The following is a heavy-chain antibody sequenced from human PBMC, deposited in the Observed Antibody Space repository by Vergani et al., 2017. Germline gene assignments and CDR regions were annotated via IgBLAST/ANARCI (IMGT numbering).Heavy chain of an antibody. CDR1: GFTFSSYG. J-gene: IGHJ6*02. V-gene: IGHV3-33*01. D-gene: IGHD2-2*01. CDR2: IWYDGSNK. CDR3: ARERPSDIVVVPAAIGMDV. Sequence: QVQLVESGGGVVQPGRSLRLSCAASGFTFSSYGMHWVRQAPGKGLEWVAVIWYDGSNKYYADSVKGRFTISRDNSKNTLYLQMNSLRPEDTAVYYCARERPSDIVVVPAAIGMDVWGQGTTVTVSS.